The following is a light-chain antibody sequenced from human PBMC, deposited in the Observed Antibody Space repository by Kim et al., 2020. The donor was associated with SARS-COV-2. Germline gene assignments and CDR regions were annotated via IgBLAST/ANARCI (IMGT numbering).Light chain of an antibody. J-gene: IGLJ2*01. V-gene: IGLV2-8*01. CDR3: SSYAGSNNFVV. CDR2: EVS. Sequence: QSVTIACTGTSRDVGGYNYVSWYQQHPGKAPKLMIYEVSKRPSGVPDRFSGSKSGNTASLTVSGLQAEDEADYYCSSYAGSNNFVVFGGGTQLTVL. CDR1: SRDVGGYNY.